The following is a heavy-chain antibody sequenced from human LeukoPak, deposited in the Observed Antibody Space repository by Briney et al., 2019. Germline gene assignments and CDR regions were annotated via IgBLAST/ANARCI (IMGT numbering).Heavy chain of an antibody. CDR2: ISGSGGST. J-gene: IGHJ4*02. Sequence: GGSLRLSCAASGFTFSSYAMSSVRQAPGKGLEWVSAISGSGGSTYYADSVKGRFTISRDNSKNTLYLQMNSLRAEDTAVYYYAKDYFGVVVMVGFDYWGQGTLVTVSS. CDR3: AKDYFGVVVMVGFDY. V-gene: IGHV3-23*01. CDR1: GFTFSSYA. D-gene: IGHD2-15*01.